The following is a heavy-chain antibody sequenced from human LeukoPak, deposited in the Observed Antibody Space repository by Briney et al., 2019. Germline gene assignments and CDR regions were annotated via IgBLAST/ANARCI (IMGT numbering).Heavy chain of an antibody. CDR2: IIPIFGTA. CDR1: GGTFSSYA. D-gene: IGHD1-7*01. CDR3: AGDSLTPITGTTSDYMDV. V-gene: IGHV1-69*05. Sequence: SVKVSCKASGGTFSSYAISWVRQAPGQGLEWMGGIIPIFGTANYAQKFQGRVTITTDESTRTAYIELSSLRSEDTAVYYCAGDSLTPITGTTSDYMDVWGKGTTVTVSS. J-gene: IGHJ6*03.